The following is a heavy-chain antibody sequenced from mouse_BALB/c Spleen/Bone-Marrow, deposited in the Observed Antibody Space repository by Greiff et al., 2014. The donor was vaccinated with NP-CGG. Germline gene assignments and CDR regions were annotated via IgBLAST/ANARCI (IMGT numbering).Heavy chain of an antibody. Sequence: VNLVESGAELVKPGASVKLSCKASGYTFTSYDINWVRQRPEQGLEWIGWIFPGDNSTKYNEKFKGKATLTTDKSSSTAHMQLSRLASEDSAVYFCAHDGLLPGMDYRGQGTSVTVSS. J-gene: IGHJ4*01. CDR1: GYTFTSYD. CDR3: AHDGLLPGMDY. D-gene: IGHD2-3*01. V-gene: IGHV1-85*01. CDR2: IFPGDNST.